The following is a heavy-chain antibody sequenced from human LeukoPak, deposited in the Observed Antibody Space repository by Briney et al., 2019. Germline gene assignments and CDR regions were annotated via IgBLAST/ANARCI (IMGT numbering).Heavy chain of an antibody. V-gene: IGHV1-18*01. Sequence: ASVKVSCKASGYTFTSYGISWVRQAPGQGLEWMGWISAYNGNTNYAQKLQGRVTMTTDTSTSTAYMELRSLRSDDTAVYYCARQYYYGSSGYYYDYWGQGTLVTVSS. D-gene: IGHD3-22*01. J-gene: IGHJ4*02. CDR1: GYTFTSYG. CDR3: ARQYYYGSSGYYYDY. CDR2: ISAYNGNT.